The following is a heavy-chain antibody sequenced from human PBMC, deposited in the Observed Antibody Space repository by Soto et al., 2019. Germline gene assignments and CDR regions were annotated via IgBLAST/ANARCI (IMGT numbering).Heavy chain of an antibody. CDR2: IMYSGYS. Sequence: QVQLQESGPGLVKPSETLSLTCTVSGDSLTNYYCSWFRQPPGKGLEWIGYIMYSGYSAYILSLKRRVTMSMDTSKTQFSLMLESVTATDTAVYYCARHGFGPLHGLVDVWGQGTTVIVSS. D-gene: IGHD3-10*01. CDR3: ARHGFGPLHGLVDV. V-gene: IGHV4-59*08. J-gene: IGHJ6*02. CDR1: GDSLTNYY.